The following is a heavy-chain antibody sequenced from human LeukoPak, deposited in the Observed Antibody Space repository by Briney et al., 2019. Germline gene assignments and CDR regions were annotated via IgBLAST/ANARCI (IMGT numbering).Heavy chain of an antibody. V-gene: IGHV3-23*01. CDR1: GFTFSSCA. J-gene: IGHJ6*03. CDR2: ISGSGIST. CDR3: ARIYYYYMDV. Sequence: GGSLRLSCAASGFTFSSCAMSWVRQAPGKGLEWVSDISGSGISTYYADSVKGRFTISRDNAKNSLYLQMNSLRAEDTAVYYCARIYYYYMDVWGKGTTVTISS.